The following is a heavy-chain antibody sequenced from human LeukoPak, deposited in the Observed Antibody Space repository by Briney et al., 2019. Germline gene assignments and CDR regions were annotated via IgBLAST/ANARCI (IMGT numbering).Heavy chain of an antibody. CDR2: IDPSDSYT. V-gene: IGHV5-10-1*01. D-gene: IGHD5-18*01. Sequence: PGESLKISGKGSGYSFTNYWISWVRQMPGKGLEWMGRIDPSDSYTNYSPSFQGHVTISADKSISTAYLQWSSLKASDTATYYCATPLDVDTPTPGYWGQGTLVTVSS. J-gene: IGHJ4*02. CDR1: GYSFTNYW. CDR3: ATPLDVDTPTPGY.